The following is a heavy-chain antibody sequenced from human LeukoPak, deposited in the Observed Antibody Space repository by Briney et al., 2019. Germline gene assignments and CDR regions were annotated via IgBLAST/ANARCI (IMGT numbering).Heavy chain of an antibody. D-gene: IGHD6-19*01. CDR1: GFNVNDYY. CDR3: AREIVAGAFDS. CDR2: IGSSDAII. J-gene: IGHJ4*02. Sequence: GGSLRLSCAVSGFNVNDYYISWIRQAPGKGLEWVSDIGSSDAIIAYGDSVRGRFTISRDFASNSLYLQMTSLRVEDTVVYYCAREIVAGAFDSWGQGTLVTVSS. V-gene: IGHV3-11*01.